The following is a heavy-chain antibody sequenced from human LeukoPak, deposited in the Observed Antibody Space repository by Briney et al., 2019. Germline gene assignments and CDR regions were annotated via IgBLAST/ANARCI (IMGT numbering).Heavy chain of an antibody. CDR3: ARDVGDEGNY. CDR2: IYSGGST. Sequence: PGGSLRLSCAASGFTVSSNYMSWVRQAPGKGLEWVSVIYSGGSTYCADSVKGRFTISRDNSKNTLYLQMSSLRTADTAVYYCARDVGDEGNYWGQGTLVTVSS. CDR1: GFTVSSNY. J-gene: IGHJ4*02. V-gene: IGHV3-53*01. D-gene: IGHD3-16*01.